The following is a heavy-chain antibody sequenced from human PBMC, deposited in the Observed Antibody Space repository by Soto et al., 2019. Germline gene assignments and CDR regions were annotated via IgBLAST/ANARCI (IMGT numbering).Heavy chain of an antibody. Sequence: PGESLTISCKGAGYSCTSYWIGWVRQMPGEGLEWMGIIYPGDSDTRYSPSFQGQVTISADKSISTAYLQWSSLKASDTAMYYCAIQYCSSTSCYQGLDAFDIWGQGTMVTVSS. J-gene: IGHJ3*02. D-gene: IGHD2-2*01. CDR2: IYPGDSDT. CDR3: AIQYCSSTSCYQGLDAFDI. V-gene: IGHV5-51*01. CDR1: GYSCTSYW.